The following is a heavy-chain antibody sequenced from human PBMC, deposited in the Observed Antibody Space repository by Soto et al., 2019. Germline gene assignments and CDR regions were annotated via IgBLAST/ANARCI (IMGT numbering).Heavy chain of an antibody. CDR2: INRDGSKK. Sequence: EVHLEESGGDLVQPGGSLRLSCAASAFTLSAYWMTWVRQAPGKGLEWVANINRDGSKKSYLDSVKGRFTISRDNVGNSLYLQMDSLRADDTALYYCARDVSPGSSSLYLDAFDIWGQGTMVTVSS. D-gene: IGHD6-13*01. CDR3: ARDVSPGSSSLYLDAFDI. V-gene: IGHV3-7*05. CDR1: AFTLSAYW. J-gene: IGHJ3*02.